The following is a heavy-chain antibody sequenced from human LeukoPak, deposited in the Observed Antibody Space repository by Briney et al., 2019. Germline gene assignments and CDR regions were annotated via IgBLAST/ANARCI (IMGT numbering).Heavy chain of an antibody. CDR3: AKDLRGGGYCSGGSCYGMDV. Sequence: GGSLRLSCAASGFTFSSYAMSWVRQALGKGLEWVSAVSGSGGSTYYADSVKGRFTISRDNSKNTLYLQMNSLRAEDTAVYYCAKDLRGGGYCSGGSCYGMDVWGQGTTVTVSS. J-gene: IGHJ6*02. CDR2: VSGSGGST. D-gene: IGHD2-15*01. CDR1: GFTFSSYA. V-gene: IGHV3-23*01.